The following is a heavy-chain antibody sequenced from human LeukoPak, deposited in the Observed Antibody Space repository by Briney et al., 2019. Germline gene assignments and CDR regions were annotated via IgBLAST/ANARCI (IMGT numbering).Heavy chain of an antibody. CDR1: GFTFSSYA. V-gene: IGHV3-48*01. CDR3: ARAHDFWSGYFDY. CDR2: ISPSSSTI. Sequence: GGSLRLSCAASGFTFSSYAMSWVRQAPGKGLEWVSYISPSSSTIYYADSVKGRFTISRDNAKNSLYLQMNSLRAEDTAVYYCARAHDFWSGYFDYWGQGTLVTVSS. D-gene: IGHD3-3*01. J-gene: IGHJ4*02.